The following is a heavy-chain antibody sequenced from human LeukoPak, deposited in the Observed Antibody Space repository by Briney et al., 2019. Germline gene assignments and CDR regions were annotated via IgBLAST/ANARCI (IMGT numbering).Heavy chain of an antibody. Sequence: GGSLRLSCAASGFSFNTYAMHWVRQAPGKGLEWVAFVRHEGNQKYYADSVKGRFTISRDNSKNTAYLQMNRLGSEDTALYYCAKGVRLIVVAPGSWGQGTLVTVSS. CDR3: AKGVRLIVVAPGS. CDR1: GFSFNTYA. V-gene: IGHV3-30*02. D-gene: IGHD2-15*01. CDR2: VRHEGNQK. J-gene: IGHJ5*02.